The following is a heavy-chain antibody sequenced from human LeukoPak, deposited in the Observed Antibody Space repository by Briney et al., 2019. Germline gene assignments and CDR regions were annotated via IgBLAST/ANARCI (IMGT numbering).Heavy chain of an antibody. D-gene: IGHD5-12*01. CDR1: GGTFSSYA. J-gene: IGHJ4*02. Sequence: GSSVKVSCKASGGTFSSYAISWVRQAPGQGLEWMGRIIPILGIANYAQKFQGRVTITADKSTSTAYMELRSLRSDDTAVYYCARDGYSGSRSPLFFDYWGQGTLVTVSP. CDR2: IIPILGIA. CDR3: ARDGYSGSRSPLFFDY. V-gene: IGHV1-69*04.